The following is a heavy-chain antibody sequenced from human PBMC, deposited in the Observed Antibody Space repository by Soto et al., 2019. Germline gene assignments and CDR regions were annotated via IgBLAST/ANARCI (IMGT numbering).Heavy chain of an antibody. CDR3: ARSAIPRGGWFRP. J-gene: IGHJ5*02. V-gene: IGHV4-4*07. Sequence: PSETLSLTCNGSDDSLSTYYWSWIRQPAGKGLEWIGRIYASGSTNYNPSLKSRVSMSVDTSKKQFSLKMISVTAADTAIYYCARSAIPRGGWFRPWGQGVLVTVSS. D-gene: IGHD2-21*01. CDR2: IYASGST. CDR1: DDSLSTYY.